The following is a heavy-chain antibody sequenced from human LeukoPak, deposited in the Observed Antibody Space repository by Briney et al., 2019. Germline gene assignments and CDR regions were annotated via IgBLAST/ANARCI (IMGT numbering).Heavy chain of an antibody. J-gene: IGHJ4*02. V-gene: IGHV3-7*01. D-gene: IGHD6-19*01. Sequence: PGGSLRLSCAASGFSFNSYWMNWVRQAPGKGLEWVANINQNGSEKYYVDSVKGRFTISRDNAKNSLYLQMSSLRAEDAAVYYCARDQGAGSDYWDQGALVPVSS. CDR3: ARDQGAGSDY. CDR2: INQNGSEK. CDR1: GFSFNSYW.